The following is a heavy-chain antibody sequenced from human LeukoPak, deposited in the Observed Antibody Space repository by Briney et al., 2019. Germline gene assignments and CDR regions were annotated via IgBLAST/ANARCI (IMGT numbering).Heavy chain of an antibody. Sequence: GRSLRLSCAASGFTFSRYDMHWVRQAPGKGPEWVAIIRYDGSNENYADSVKGRFTISRDNSKKTLYLQMNSLRAEDTAVYYCARSRYNLDYWGQGTLVTVSS. CDR3: ARSRYNLDY. D-gene: IGHD5-24*01. CDR1: GFTFSRYD. CDR2: IRYDGSNE. J-gene: IGHJ4*02. V-gene: IGHV3-33*01.